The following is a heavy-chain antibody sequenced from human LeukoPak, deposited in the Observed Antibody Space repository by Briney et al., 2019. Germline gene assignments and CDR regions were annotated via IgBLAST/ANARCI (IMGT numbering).Heavy chain of an antibody. CDR1: GESFNDYF. Sequence: SETLSLTCAVYGESFNDYFWSWIRQSPGKGLEWIGEIKPSGRTNYSPSLKSRVTLAIDTSKNHFFLSLTSVTAADTAVYYCGGSGDQLRWIGEPHFDVWGQGTTVIVSS. J-gene: IGHJ3*01. V-gene: IGHV4-34*01. CDR3: GGSGDQLRWIGEPHFDV. CDR2: IKPSGRT. D-gene: IGHD3-10*01.